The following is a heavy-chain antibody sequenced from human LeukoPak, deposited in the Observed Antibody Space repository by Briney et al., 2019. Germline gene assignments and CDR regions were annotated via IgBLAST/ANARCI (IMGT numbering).Heavy chain of an antibody. D-gene: IGHD3-22*01. Sequence: SETLSLTCTVSGGSISSGGYYWSWIRQHPGKGLEWIGYIYYSGSTNYSPSLRSRVTISADTSKNQFSLKLSSVTAADTAVYCCARDKGYYESSGYLKAFDIWGQGTMVTVSS. CDR3: ARDKGYYESSGYLKAFDI. V-gene: IGHV4-61*08. CDR1: GGSISSGGYY. J-gene: IGHJ3*02. CDR2: IYYSGST.